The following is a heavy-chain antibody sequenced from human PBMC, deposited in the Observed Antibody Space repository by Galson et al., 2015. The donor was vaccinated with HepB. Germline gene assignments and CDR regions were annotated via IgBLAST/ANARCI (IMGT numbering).Heavy chain of an antibody. J-gene: IGHJ4*02. CDR2: ISYDGSNK. D-gene: IGHD6-25*01. CDR1: GFTFSSYG. Sequence: SLRLSCAASGFTFSSYGMHWVRQAPGKGLEWVAVISYDGSNKYYADSVKGRFTISRDNSKNTLYLQMNSLRAEDTAVYYCAKDFGQAAIGYYFDYWGQGTLVTVSS. V-gene: IGHV3-30*18. CDR3: AKDFGQAAIGYYFDY.